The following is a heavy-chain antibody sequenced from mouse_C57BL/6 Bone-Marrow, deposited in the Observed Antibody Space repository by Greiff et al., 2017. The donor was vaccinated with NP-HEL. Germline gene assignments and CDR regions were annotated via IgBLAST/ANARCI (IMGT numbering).Heavy chain of an antibody. CDR3: TTGIYYGSSSWFAY. V-gene: IGHV14-4*01. D-gene: IGHD1-1*01. Sequence: VQLQQSGAELVRPGASVKLSCTASGFNITDDYMHWVKQRPEQGLEWIGWIDPENGDTEDASKFQGKATITADTSSNTAYLQLSRLTSEDTAVYYCTTGIYYGSSSWFAYWGQGTLVTVSA. J-gene: IGHJ3*01. CDR1: GFNITDDY. CDR2: IDPENGDT.